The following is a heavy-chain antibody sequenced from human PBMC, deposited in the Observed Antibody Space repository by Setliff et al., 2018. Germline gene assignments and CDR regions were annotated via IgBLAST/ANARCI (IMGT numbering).Heavy chain of an antibody. CDR1: GGSLNSGSYY. Sequence: SETLSLTCAVSGGSLNSGSYYWSWIRQSTERGLEWLGRLHTSGSTTYNPALNSRVSISVDTSTNQVSLRLTSLTAAGTALYFWARDNTILGATDHWGQGTLGTVSS. D-gene: IGHD1-26*01. CDR3: ARDNTILGATDH. V-gene: IGHV4-61*02. J-gene: IGHJ5*02. CDR2: LHTSGST.